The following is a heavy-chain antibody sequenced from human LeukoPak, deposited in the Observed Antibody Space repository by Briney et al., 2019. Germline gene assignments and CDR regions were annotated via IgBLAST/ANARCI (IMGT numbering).Heavy chain of an antibody. D-gene: IGHD1-1*01. CDR1: GGTFSSYA. V-gene: IGHV1-69*01. Sequence: SVKVSCKASGGTFSSYAISWVRQAPGQELEWMGGIIPIFGTANYAQKFQGRVTITADESTSTAYMELSSLRSEDTAVYYCARVDWNDGWFDPWGQGTLVTVSS. CDR3: ARVDWNDGWFDP. J-gene: IGHJ5*02. CDR2: IIPIFGTA.